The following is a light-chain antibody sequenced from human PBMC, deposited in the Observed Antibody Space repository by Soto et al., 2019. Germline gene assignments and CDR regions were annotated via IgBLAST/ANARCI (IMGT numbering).Light chain of an antibody. Sequence: VLTQVPGSLCLSPLARPIDSCRASQSFGYPVAWYQQIPGQPPKLLIFGASSRATGIADKFSGSGSGTDFTLTISRLEPEDFALYYCQNYGAAPINFGRGTRRENK. CDR3: QNYGAAPIN. J-gene: IGKJ5*01. CDR2: GAS. CDR1: QSFGYP. V-gene: IGKV3-20*01.